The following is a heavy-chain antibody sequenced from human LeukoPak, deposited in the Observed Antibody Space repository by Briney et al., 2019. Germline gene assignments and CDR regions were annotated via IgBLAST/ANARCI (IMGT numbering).Heavy chain of an antibody. CDR1: GFTSSTYW. CDR2: INQDGGEK. V-gene: IGHV3-7*04. Sequence: SEGSLRLSCAASGFTSSTYWMSWVRQAPGKGLEWMANINQDGGEKYYVDSTKGRFTISRDNAKNSLYLQMSSLRAEDTAVYYCARGDKFSGDYWGQGTLVTVSS. D-gene: IGHD2-15*01. CDR3: ARGDKFSGDY. J-gene: IGHJ4*02.